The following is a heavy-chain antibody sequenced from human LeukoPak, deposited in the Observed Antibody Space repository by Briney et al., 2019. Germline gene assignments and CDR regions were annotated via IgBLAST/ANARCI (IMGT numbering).Heavy chain of an antibody. CDR2: IIPIFGTA. Sequence: GASVKVSCKASGGTFSSYAISGVRQAPGQGLEWMGGIIPIFGTANYAQKFQARVTITADESTSTAYMELSNLRSEDTAVYYCARTGSSSWASGWFDPWGQGTLVTVCS. V-gene: IGHV1-69*13. J-gene: IGHJ5*02. D-gene: IGHD6-6*01. CDR3: ARTGSSSWASGWFDP. CDR1: GGTFSSYA.